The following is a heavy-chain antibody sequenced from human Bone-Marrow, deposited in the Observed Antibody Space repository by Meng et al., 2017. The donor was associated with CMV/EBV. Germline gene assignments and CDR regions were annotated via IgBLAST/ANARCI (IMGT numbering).Heavy chain of an antibody. CDR2: ISSSDGTI. CDR3: ARRYDFWSAAYGMDV. J-gene: IGHJ6*02. Sequence: GGPLRLSCAASGFTFSSYEMNWVRQAPGEGLEWVAYISSSDGTIKYADFVKGRFTISRDNAKNSLYLQMNSLRAEDTAVYYCARRYDFWSAAYGMDVWGQGTMVTVSS. CDR1: GFTFSSYE. D-gene: IGHD3-3*01. V-gene: IGHV3-48*03.